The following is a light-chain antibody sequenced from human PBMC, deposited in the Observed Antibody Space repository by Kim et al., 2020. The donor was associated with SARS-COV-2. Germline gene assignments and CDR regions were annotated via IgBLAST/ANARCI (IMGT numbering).Light chain of an antibody. Sequence: DIQMTQSPSSLSASVGDRVTITCQASQDISNYLNWYQQKPGKAPKVLIHDASNLERGVPSRFSGSGSGTDFTFTISSLQPEDIAIFYCQQYDSVPLTFGGGTKVDIK. J-gene: IGKJ4*01. CDR3: QQYDSVPLT. V-gene: IGKV1-33*01. CDR2: DAS. CDR1: QDISNY.